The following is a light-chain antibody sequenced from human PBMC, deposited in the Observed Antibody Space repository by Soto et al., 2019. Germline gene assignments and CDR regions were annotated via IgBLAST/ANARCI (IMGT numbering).Light chain of an antibody. J-gene: IGKJ4*01. CDR1: QDISKY. CDR3: QQYDSRLYTLI. Sequence: DIQMTQSPSSLSASVGDRVTITCLASQDISKYLNWYQQKSGKPPKLLINDASNLEPGVPSRFSGSGSGTVFALTISSLQPKDIATYYCQQYDSRLYTLIFGGGTTVEIK. V-gene: IGKV1-33*01. CDR2: DAS.